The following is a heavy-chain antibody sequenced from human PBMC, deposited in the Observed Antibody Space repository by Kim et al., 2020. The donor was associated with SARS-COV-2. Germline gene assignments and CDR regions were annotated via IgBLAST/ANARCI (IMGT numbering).Heavy chain of an antibody. D-gene: IGHD3-22*01. CDR3: ARGSDYYDSSGYYYSPWYYCGRDV. Sequence: GGSLRLSCAASGFTFSSYGMHWVRQAPGKGLEWVAVIWYDGSNKYYADSVKGRFTISRDNSKNTLYLQMNSLRAEDTAVYYCARGSDYYDSSGYYYSPWYYCGRDVGGRGTADTVSS. J-gene: IGHJ6*02. V-gene: IGHV3-33*08. CDR2: IWYDGSNK. CDR1: GFTFSSYG.